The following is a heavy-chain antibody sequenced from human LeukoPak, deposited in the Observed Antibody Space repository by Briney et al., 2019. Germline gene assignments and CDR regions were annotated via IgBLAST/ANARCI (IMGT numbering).Heavy chain of an antibody. J-gene: IGHJ2*01. CDR1: GGSFSGYH. Sequence: PSETLSLTCAVHGGSFSGYHWNWIRQSPGKGLEWIGEINDRGHTNYNPSLKSRVSISIDTSKNQLSLQLSSVTAADTAVYYCARDRDSSGLRDFDLWGRGTLVTVSA. CDR2: INDRGHT. CDR3: ARDRDSSGLRDFDL. D-gene: IGHD3-22*01. V-gene: IGHV4-34*01.